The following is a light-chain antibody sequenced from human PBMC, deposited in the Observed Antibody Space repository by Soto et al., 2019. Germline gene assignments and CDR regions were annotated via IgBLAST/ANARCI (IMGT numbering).Light chain of an antibody. J-gene: IGKJ2*01. CDR3: QQYYSTPQT. CDR1: QSVLYSSNNKNY. Sequence: DIVMTQSPDSLAVSLGERATINCKSSQSVLYSSNNKNYLAWYQQNTGQPPTLLIYWASTRESGVPDRFSGSWSGTDFTLTISSLQAEDVAVYYCQQYYSTPQTFGQGTKLEIK. CDR2: WAS. V-gene: IGKV4-1*01.